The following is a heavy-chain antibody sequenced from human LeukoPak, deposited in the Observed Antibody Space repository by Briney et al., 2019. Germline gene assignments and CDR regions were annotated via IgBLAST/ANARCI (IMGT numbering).Heavy chain of an antibody. CDR3: ARVGSGWSGDYFDY. CDR2: ISSSSSYI. J-gene: IGHJ4*02. CDR1: GFTFNSYS. Sequence: GGSLRLSCAASGFTFNSYSMNWVRQAPGKGLEWVSSISSSSSYIYYADSVKGRFTISRDNAKNSLYLQMNSLRAEDTAVYYCARVGSGWSGDYFDYWGQGTLVTVSS. V-gene: IGHV3-21*01. D-gene: IGHD6-19*01.